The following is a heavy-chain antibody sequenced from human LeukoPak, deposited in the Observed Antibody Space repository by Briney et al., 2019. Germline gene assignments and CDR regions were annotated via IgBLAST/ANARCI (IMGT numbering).Heavy chain of an antibody. V-gene: IGHV3-74*01. CDR3: ARRIAAAAAPYYFDY. D-gene: IGHD6-13*01. CDR2: INSDGSST. Sequence: GGSLRLSCAASGFTFSSYWMHWVRQAPGKGLLWVSRINSDGSSTSYADSVKGRSTISRDNAKNTLYLQMNSLRAEDTAVYYCARRIAAAAAPYYFDYWGQGTLVTVSS. J-gene: IGHJ4*02. CDR1: GFTFSSYW.